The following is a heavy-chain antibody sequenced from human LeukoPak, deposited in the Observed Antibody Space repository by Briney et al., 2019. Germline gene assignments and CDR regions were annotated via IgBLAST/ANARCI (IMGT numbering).Heavy chain of an antibody. CDR1: GGSFSGHY. V-gene: IGHV4-59*11. CDR3: ARETGVGWFDP. J-gene: IGHJ5*02. CDR2: IYYSGST. Sequence: PSETLSLTCAVYGGSFSGHYWSWIRQPPGKGLEWIGYIYYSGSTYYNPSLKSRVTISVDTSKNQFSLKLSSVTAADTAVYYCARETGVGWFDPWGQGTLVTVSS.